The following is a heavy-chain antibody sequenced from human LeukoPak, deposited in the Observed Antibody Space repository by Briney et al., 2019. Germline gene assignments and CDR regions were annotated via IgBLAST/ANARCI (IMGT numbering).Heavy chain of an antibody. D-gene: IGHD6-19*01. CDR3: ARIGRGSSGWKTIDY. Sequence: ASVKVSCKASGYTFTGYYMHWVRQAPGQGLEWMGWINPNSGGTNYAQKFQGRVTMTRDTSISTAYMALSRLRSDDTAVYYCARIGRGSSGWKTIDYWGQGTLVTVSS. V-gene: IGHV1-2*02. CDR1: GYTFTGYY. J-gene: IGHJ4*02. CDR2: INPNSGGT.